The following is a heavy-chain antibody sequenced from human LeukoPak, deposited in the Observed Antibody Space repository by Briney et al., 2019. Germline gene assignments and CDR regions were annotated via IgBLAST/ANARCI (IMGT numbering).Heavy chain of an antibody. CDR3: ARKDYGSGSYYYFDY. CDR2: MNPNSGNT. CDR1: GYTFTSYD. V-gene: IGHV1-8*01. Sequence: ASVKVSCKAPGYTFTSYDINWVRQATGQGLEWMGWMNPNSGNTAYAQKFQGRVTMSRDTSISTAYMELRSLRSDDTAVYYRARKDYGSGSYYYFDYWGQGTLVTVSS. J-gene: IGHJ4*02. D-gene: IGHD3-10*01.